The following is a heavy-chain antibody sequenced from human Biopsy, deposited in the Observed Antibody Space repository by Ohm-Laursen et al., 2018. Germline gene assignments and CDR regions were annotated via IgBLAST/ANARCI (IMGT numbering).Heavy chain of an antibody. Sequence: SETLPLTCSISGGSISGYYWNWIRQSPGQGLEWIGYIWSSGTTDYNPSLQSRVSMSLELSTDQFSLKVDSVTAADTAVYYCARVVGAATGFDQWGQGIPVTVSS. J-gene: IGHJ4*02. V-gene: IGHV4-59*01. D-gene: IGHD1-26*01. CDR1: GGSISGYY. CDR3: ARVVGAATGFDQ. CDR2: IWSSGTT.